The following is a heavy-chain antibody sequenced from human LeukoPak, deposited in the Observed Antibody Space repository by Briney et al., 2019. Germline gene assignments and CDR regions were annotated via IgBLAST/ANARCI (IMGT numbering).Heavy chain of an antibody. J-gene: IGHJ5*02. CDR1: GGSFSGYY. V-gene: IGHV4-34*01. CDR3: ARVLSYDFWSGQKPWFDP. CDR2: INHSGST. D-gene: IGHD3-3*01. Sequence: SETLSLTCAVYGGSFSGYYWSWIRQPPGKGLEWIGEINHSGSTNYNPSLKSRVTISVDTSKNQFSLKLSSVTAADTAVYYCARVLSYDFWSGQKPWFDPWGQGTLVTVSS.